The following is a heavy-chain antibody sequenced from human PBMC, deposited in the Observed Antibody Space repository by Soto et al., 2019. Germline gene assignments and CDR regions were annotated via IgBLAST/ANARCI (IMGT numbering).Heavy chain of an antibody. J-gene: IGHJ3*02. D-gene: IGHD3-22*01. CDR1: GGSISSGDYY. Sequence: QVQLQESGPGLVKPSQTLSLTCTVSGGSISSGDYYWSWIRQPPGKGLEWIGYIYYSGSTYYNPSLKSRVTISVDTSKNQFSLKLSSVTAADTAVYYCARDNQDYDSSGQPYNDAFDIWGQGTMVTVSS. V-gene: IGHV4-30-4*01. CDR2: IYYSGST. CDR3: ARDNQDYDSSGQPYNDAFDI.